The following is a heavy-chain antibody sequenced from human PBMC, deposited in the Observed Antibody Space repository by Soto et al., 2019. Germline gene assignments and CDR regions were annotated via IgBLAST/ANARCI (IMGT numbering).Heavy chain of an antibody. V-gene: IGHV3-30-3*01. CDR2: ISYDGSKK. Sequence: QVHLVESGGGVVQPGRSLRLSCATSGFTFSYYSMHWVRQAPGKGLEWVAVISYDGSKKYYADSVKGRFTISRDTSKNTLYLQVTSLRLEDPAVYYCVRAGQKWDLPPPLAYWGQGTLVTVSS. CDR1: GFTFSYYS. D-gene: IGHD1-26*01. J-gene: IGHJ4*02. CDR3: VRAGQKWDLPPPLAY.